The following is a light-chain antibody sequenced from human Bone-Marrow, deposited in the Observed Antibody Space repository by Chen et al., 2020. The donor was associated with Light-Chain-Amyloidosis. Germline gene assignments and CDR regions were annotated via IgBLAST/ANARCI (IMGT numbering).Light chain of an antibody. V-gene: IGLV1-40*01. J-gene: IGLJ1*01. CDR3: QSYDSSLSGYV. CDR1: SSNIGAGYD. CDR2: GNS. Sequence: SVLTQPPSVSGDPGQRVTNSCTGSSSNIGAGYDVHWYQQLPGTAPKLLIYGNSNRPSGVPDRFSGSKSGTSASLAITGLQAEDEADYYCQSYDSSLSGYVFGTGTKVTVL.